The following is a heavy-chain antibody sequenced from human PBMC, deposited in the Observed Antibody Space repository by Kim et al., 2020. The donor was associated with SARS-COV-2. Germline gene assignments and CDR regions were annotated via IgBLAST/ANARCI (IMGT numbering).Heavy chain of an antibody. CDR1: GLNFADYA. CDR2: IRSKRYDETT. CDR3: TSGPYYYDSAAYYHDY. Sequence: GGSLRLSCTTSGLNFADYAMSWFRQAPGKGLEWVAFIRSKRYDETTEYAASVKGRFIISRDDSKRIAYLQMNCLKTEDTAVYYCTSGPYYYDSAAYYHDYWGQGTLVTVSS. V-gene: IGHV3-49*03. D-gene: IGHD3-22*01. J-gene: IGHJ4*02.